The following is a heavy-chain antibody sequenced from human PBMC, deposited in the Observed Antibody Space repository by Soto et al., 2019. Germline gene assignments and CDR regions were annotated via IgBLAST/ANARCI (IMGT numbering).Heavy chain of an antibody. D-gene: IGHD3-10*01. CDR1: GHTFNSYG. Sequence: GASVKVSCKASGHTFNSYGSSWVRQAPGQGLEWMGWISAYNGNTNYAQKLQGRVTMTTDTSTSTAYMELRSLRSDDTAVYYCARDRSYYSDYWGQGTLVTVSS. CDR3: ARDRSYYSDY. CDR2: ISAYNGNT. J-gene: IGHJ4*02. V-gene: IGHV1-18*01.